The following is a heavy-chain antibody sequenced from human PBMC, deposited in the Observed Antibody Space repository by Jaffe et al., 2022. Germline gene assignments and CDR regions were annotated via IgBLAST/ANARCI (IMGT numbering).Heavy chain of an antibody. CDR1: AFTFSSYG. CDR3: AKDRGRGHTYGYLTA. D-gene: IGHD5-18*01. CDR2: VRFDGTNK. V-gene: IGHV3-30*02. Sequence: QVQLVESGGGVVQPGGSLRLSCAASAFTFSSYGMHWVRQAPGKGLEWVALVRFDGTNKYYADSVKGRFTVSRDNSKNTLYLQMNSLRGEDTAVYYCAKDRGRGHTYGYLTAWGQGTLVTVSS. J-gene: IGHJ5*02.